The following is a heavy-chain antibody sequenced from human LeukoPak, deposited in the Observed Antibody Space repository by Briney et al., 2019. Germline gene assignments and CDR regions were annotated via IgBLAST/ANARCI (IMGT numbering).Heavy chain of an antibody. D-gene: IGHD5-12*01. CDR1: GFTFSSYS. V-gene: IGHV3-21*01. CDR3: ARDPLGLPYDY. J-gene: IGHJ4*02. Sequence: KTGGSLRLSCAASGFTFSSYSMNWVRQAPGKGLEWVSSISSSSYIYYADSVKGRFTISRDNAKNSLYLQMNSLRAEDTAVYYCARDPLGLPYDYWGQGTLVTVS. CDR2: ISSSSYI.